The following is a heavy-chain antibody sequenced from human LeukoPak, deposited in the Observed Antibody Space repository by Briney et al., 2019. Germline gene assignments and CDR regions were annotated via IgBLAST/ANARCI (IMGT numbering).Heavy chain of an antibody. CDR3: ARVAYGSGSS. V-gene: IGHV4-38-2*01. Sequence: SGGSLRLSCAASGFTFSSYAMSWVRQAPGRGLEWVGTISYSGSTYYNASLKSRVTISVDTSKNQFSLKLSSVTAADTAVYYCARVAYGSGSSWGQGALVTVSS. D-gene: IGHD3-10*01. CDR1: GFTFSSYA. J-gene: IGHJ5*02. CDR2: ISYSGST.